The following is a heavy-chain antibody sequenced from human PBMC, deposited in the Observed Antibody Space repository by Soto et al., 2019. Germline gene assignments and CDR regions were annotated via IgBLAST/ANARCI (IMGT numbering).Heavy chain of an antibody. CDR2: IGGRGGST. V-gene: IGHV3-23*01. Sequence: GGSLRLSCASSGFTISSYALSLVRQAPGKGLEWVSAIGGRGGSTYYADSVKGRFTISRDSPKNTLYLQMNSLRADDTAVYYCARGVNYYDSSGSSWFDPWGQGALVT. J-gene: IGHJ5*02. CDR3: ARGVNYYDSSGSSWFDP. D-gene: IGHD3-22*01. CDR1: GFTISSYA.